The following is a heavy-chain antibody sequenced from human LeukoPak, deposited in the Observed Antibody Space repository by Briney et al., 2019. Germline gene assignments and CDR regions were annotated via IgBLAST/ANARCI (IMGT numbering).Heavy chain of an antibody. D-gene: IGHD3-22*01. CDR2: IVGNGGNT. CDR1: GFTFSSYT. CDR3: VKEAMYYYDTSGYFEVDY. V-gene: IGHV3-64D*06. J-gene: IGHJ4*02. Sequence: GGFLRLSCSASGFTFSSYTMHWVRQAPGKGLEYVSTIVGNGGNTYYADSVKGRFTISRDNSKNTLYLQMSSLRAEDTAVYYCVKEAMYYYDTSGYFEVDYWGQGTLVTVSS.